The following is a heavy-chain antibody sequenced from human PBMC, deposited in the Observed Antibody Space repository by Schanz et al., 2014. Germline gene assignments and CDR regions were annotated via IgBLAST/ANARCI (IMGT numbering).Heavy chain of an antibody. CDR3: VRDSFIAFDY. D-gene: IGHD3-16*02. J-gene: IGHJ4*02. Sequence: EVQLVESGGGLVQPGGSLRLSCAASGFTFSSYCMHWVRQVPGKGLVWVSYVSRSTPDIYYADSVKGRFTMSRDNAKNSVFLQMNSLRAEDTAVYYCVRDSFIAFDYWGQGTLVTVSS. V-gene: IGHV3-48*01. CDR2: VSRSTPDI. CDR1: GFTFSSYC.